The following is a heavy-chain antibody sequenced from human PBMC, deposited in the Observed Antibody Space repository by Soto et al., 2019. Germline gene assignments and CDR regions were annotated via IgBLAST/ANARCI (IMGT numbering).Heavy chain of an antibody. CDR3: ARRRGGYTYYYYMDV. Sequence: ASVKVSCKASGYTFTSYGISWVRQAPGQGLEWMGWISAYNGNTNYAQKLQGRVTMTTDTSTSTAYMELRSLRSDDTAVYYCARRRGGYTYYYYMDVWGKGTTVTVSS. V-gene: IGHV1-18*01. D-gene: IGHD5-12*01. J-gene: IGHJ6*03. CDR1: GYTFTSYG. CDR2: ISAYNGNT.